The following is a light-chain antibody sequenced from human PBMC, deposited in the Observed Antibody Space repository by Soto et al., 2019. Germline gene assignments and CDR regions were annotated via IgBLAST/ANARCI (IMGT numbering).Light chain of an antibody. CDR3: SSYTTSNTRQIV. J-gene: IGLJ1*01. CDR2: DVS. CDR1: SSDVGGYNY. V-gene: IGLV2-14*03. Sequence: QSALTQPASVSGSPGQSITISCTGTSSDVGGYNYVSWYQHHPGKAPKLIIYDVSNRPSGVSNRFSDSKSGNTASLTISGLQPEDEADYYCSSYTTSNTRQIVFGTGTKLTVL.